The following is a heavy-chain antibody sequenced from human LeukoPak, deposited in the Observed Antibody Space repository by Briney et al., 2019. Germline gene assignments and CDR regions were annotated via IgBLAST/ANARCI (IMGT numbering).Heavy chain of an antibody. CDR1: GYSISSGYY. V-gene: IGHV4-38-2*02. D-gene: IGHD5-18*01. CDR2: IYHSGST. Sequence: KPSETLSLTCAVSGYSISSGYYWGWIRQPPGKGLEWIGSIYHSGSTYYNPSLKSRVTISVDTSKNQFSLKLSSVTAPDTAVYYCAREVYSYGYGALDYWGQGTLVTVSS. J-gene: IGHJ4*02. CDR3: AREVYSYGYGALDY.